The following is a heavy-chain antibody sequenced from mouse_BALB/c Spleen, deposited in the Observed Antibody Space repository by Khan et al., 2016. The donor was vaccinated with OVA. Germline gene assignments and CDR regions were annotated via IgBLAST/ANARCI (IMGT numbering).Heavy chain of an antibody. CDR1: GFNIKHYY. D-gene: IGHD2-2*01. CDR3: TAGYGYSMDY. CDR2: IDPDNGDT. V-gene: IGHV14-4*02. Sequence: VQLKQSGAELVRSGASVKLSCTVSGFNIKHYYIHWVKQRPEQGLEWIGWIDPDNGDTEYAPKFQGKAAMTADTSSNTAYLNLSSLTSEDTAVDYCTAGYGYSMDYWGQGTSVTVSS. J-gene: IGHJ4*01.